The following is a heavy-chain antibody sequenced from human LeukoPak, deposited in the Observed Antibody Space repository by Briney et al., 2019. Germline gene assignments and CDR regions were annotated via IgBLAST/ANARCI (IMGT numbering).Heavy chain of an antibody. CDR1: GASISSYY. V-gene: IGHV4-39*01. CDR3: ASLITMVRGGKYYFDY. CDR2: IYYSGST. D-gene: IGHD3-10*01. J-gene: IGHJ4*02. Sequence: PSETLSLTCTVSGASISSYYWGWIRQPPGKGLEWIGSIYYSGSTYYNPSLKSRVTISVDTSKNQFSLKLSSVTAADTAVYYCASLITMVRGGKYYFDYWGQGTLVTVSS.